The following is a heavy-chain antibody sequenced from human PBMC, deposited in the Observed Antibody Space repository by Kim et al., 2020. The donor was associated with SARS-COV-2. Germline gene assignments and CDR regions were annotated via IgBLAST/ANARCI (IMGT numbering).Heavy chain of an antibody. CDR1: GGSFSGYY. D-gene: IGHD1-26*01. CDR2: INHSGST. J-gene: IGHJ4*02. Sequence: SETLSLTCAVYGGSFSGYYWSWIRQPPGKGLEWIGEINHSGSTNYNPSLKSRVTISVDTSKNQFSLKLSSVTAADTAVYYCARGSVSGLVGATNPYYYWGREPWSPSPQ. V-gene: IGHV4-34*01. CDR3: ARGSVSGLVGATNPYYY.